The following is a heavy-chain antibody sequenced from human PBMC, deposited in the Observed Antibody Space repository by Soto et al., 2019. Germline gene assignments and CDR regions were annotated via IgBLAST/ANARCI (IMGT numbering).Heavy chain of an antibody. CDR2: IYWDDDT. CDR3: AHTMAPRIFDS. Sequence: QITLKEAGPTLVKPTQTLTLTCSFSGFSLITSGVGVGWIRQPPGKALKWLALIYWDDDTGYSTSLRNRLTITKDTSRNQVVLTMTNMDTADTATYYCAHTMAPRIFDSWGQGTLVTVSS. J-gene: IGHJ4*02. V-gene: IGHV2-5*02. CDR1: GFSLITSGVG.